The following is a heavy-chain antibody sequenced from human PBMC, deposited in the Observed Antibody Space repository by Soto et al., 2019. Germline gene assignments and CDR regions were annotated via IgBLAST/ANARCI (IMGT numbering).Heavy chain of an antibody. J-gene: IGHJ6*03. CDR3: ARGPRVVVVPAAYYYYMDV. CDR2: IYHSGST. Sequence: PSETLSLTCAVSSGSISNSNWWSWVRQPPGKGLEWIGEIYHSGSTNYNPSLKSRVTISVDKSKNQFSLNLSSVTAADTAVYYCARGPRVVVVPAAYYYYMDVWGKGTTVTVSS. D-gene: IGHD2-2*01. V-gene: IGHV4-4*02. CDR1: SGSISNSNW.